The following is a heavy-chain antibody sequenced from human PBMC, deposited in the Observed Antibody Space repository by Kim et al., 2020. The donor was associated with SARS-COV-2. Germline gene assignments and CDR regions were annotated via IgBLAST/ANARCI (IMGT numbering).Heavy chain of an antibody. CDR1: GFTFSSYE. CDR3: ARYSEYGDSSGNWYFDL. Sequence: GGSLRLSCAASGFTFSSYEMNWVRQAPGKGLEWVSYISSSGSTIYYADSVKGRFTISRDNAKNSLYLQMNSLRAEDTAVYYCARYSEYGDSSGNWYFDLWGRGTLVTVSS. J-gene: IGHJ2*01. CDR2: ISSSGSTI. V-gene: IGHV3-48*03. D-gene: IGHD3-22*01.